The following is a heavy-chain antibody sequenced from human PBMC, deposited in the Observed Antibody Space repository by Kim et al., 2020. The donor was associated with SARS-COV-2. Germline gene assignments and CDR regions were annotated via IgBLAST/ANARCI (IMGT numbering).Heavy chain of an antibody. V-gene: IGHV4-59*13. CDR1: GGSISSYY. CDR2: IYYSGST. Sequence: SETLSLTCTVSGGSISSYYWSWIRQPPGKGLEWIGYIYYSGSTNYNPSLKSRVTISVDTSKNQFSLKLSSVTAADTAVYYCARDYAVYYGPGRFDLWGRGTLVTVSS. D-gene: IGHD3-10*01. J-gene: IGHJ2*01. CDR3: ARDYAVYYGPGRFDL.